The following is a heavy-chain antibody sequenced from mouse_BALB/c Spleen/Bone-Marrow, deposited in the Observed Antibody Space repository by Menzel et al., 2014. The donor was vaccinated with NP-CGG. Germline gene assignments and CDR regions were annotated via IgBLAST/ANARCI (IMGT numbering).Heavy chain of an antibody. D-gene: IGHD2-2*01. Sequence: VMLVESGPGLVQPSQSLSIPCTVSGFSLTSDGVHWVRQSPRKGLEWLGVMWSGGSTDYNAAFISRLSISKDNSRSQVFFKMSSLQTNDTAIYYCARNGYYYSMDYWGQGTSVTVSS. CDR2: MWSGGST. CDR1: GFSLTSDG. CDR3: ARNGYYYSMDY. J-gene: IGHJ4*01. V-gene: IGHV2-2*02.